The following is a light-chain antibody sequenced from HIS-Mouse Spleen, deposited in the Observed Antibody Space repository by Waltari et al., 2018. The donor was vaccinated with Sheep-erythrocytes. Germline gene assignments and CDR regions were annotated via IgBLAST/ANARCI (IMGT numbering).Light chain of an antibody. J-gene: IGLJ3*02. V-gene: IGLV2-8*01. CDR2: EVS. CDR1: SSHVGGYNL. Sequence: QSALTQPPSASGSPGQSVTISCTGTSSHVGGYNLFSWYQQHPGKAPKLMIYEVSKRPSGVPDRFSGSKSGNTASLTVSGLQAEDEADYYCSSYAGSNNWVFGGGTKLTVL. CDR3: SSYAGSNNWV.